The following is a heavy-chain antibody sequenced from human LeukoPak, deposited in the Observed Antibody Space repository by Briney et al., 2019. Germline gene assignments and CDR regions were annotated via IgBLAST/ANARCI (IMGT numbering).Heavy chain of an antibody. CDR2: IYPGDSDT. CDR3: ARQACSTTTCNYGMDV. D-gene: IGHD2-2*01. J-gene: IGHJ6*02. CDR1: GYMFTSYW. V-gene: IGHV5-51*01. Sequence: GESLKISCKGSGYMFTSYWIGWVRQMPRKGLEWMGIIYPGDSDTRYNPSFQGQVTISADKSISTAYLQWSSLKASDTAMYYCARQACSTTTCNYGMDVWGQGTAVTVSS.